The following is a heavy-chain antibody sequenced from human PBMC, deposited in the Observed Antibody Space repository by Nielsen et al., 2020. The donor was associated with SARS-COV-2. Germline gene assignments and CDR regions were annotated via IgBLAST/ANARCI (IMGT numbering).Heavy chain of an antibody. D-gene: IGHD5-18*01. CDR1: GFTFSGYG. CDR3: AGYGGYYYGMDV. V-gene: IGHV3-9*01. J-gene: IGHJ6*02. CDR2: ISWNSGSI. Sequence: SLKISCAASGFTFSGYGMHWVRQAPGKGLEWVSGISWNSGSIGYADSVKGRFTISRDNAKNSLYLQMNSLRAEDTALYYCAGYGGYYYGMDVWGQGTTVTVSS.